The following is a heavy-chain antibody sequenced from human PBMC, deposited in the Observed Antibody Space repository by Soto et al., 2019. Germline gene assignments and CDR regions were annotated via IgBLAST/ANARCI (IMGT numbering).Heavy chain of an antibody. CDR1: GGSITSYY. J-gene: IGHJ4*02. CDR3: VSAIVVPYFDY. CDR2: IYYSGST. V-gene: IGHV4-59*01. D-gene: IGHD3-22*01. Sequence: PSETLYLTCTVSGGSITSYYWSWIRQPPGKGLEWIGYIYYSGSTNYNPSLKSRVTMSIDTSKNQFSLKLSSVTAADTAVYYCVSAIVVPYFDYWGQGTLVTVSS.